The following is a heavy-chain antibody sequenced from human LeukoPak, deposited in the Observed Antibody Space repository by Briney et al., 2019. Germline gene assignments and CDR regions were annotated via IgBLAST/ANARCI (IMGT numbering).Heavy chain of an antibody. V-gene: IGHV3-74*01. CDR2: INIDERIT. D-gene: IGHD3-10*01. CDR1: EFTFSKYW. Sequence: GGSLRLSCVSSEFTFSKYWMHWVRQAPGKGLVWVSYINIDERITGYADSVKGRFTISRDNGKNTLYLQMNSLRVEDTAIYYCFREGGDWGQGTLVTVSS. J-gene: IGHJ4*02. CDR3: FREGGD.